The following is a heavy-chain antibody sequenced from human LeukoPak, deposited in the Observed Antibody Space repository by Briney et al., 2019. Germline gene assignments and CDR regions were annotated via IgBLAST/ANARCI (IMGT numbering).Heavy chain of an antibody. V-gene: IGHV4-34*01. CDR1: XGSFSGXX. D-gene: IGHD3-22*01. J-gene: IGHJ4*02. CDR2: INHSGST. Sequence: VYXGSFSGXXWXXVXQXXGXXLEXIGEINHSGSTNYNPSLKSRVTISVDTSKNQFSLKLSSVTAADTAVYFCAITTRIGGAFDYWGQGTLVTVSS. CDR3: AITTRIGGAFDY.